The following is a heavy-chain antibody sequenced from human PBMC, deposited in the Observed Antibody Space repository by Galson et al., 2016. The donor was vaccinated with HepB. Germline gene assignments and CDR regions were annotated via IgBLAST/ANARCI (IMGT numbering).Heavy chain of an antibody. J-gene: IGHJ6*02. V-gene: IGHV4-59*01. Sequence: SETLSLTCTVSGASIRNDFWTWIRQPPGKGLEWIGYIYNTGSANYNPSLKSRVSISIVTSKNQFSLKVSSVTAADTAVYYCARYTNSALGTAPFYYSGLDVWGQGTTVIVSS. D-gene: IGHD2-21*02. CDR3: ARYTNSALGTAPFYYSGLDV. CDR2: IYNTGSA. CDR1: GASIRNDF.